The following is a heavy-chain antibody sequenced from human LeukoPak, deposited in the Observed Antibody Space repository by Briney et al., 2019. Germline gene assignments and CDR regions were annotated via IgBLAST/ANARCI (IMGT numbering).Heavy chain of an antibody. V-gene: IGHV1-2*02. J-gene: IGHJ4*02. CDR3: AVLLGMGDLDH. CDR1: GYTFTDYY. D-gene: IGHD7-27*01. Sequence: GASVKVSCKSSGYTFTDYYMHWVRQAPGQGLEWMGWINPNSGATNYAQKFQGRVTLTRDTSISTAYMELSRLTSDDTAVYYCAVLLGMGDLDHWGQGTLVTVSS. CDR2: INPNSGAT.